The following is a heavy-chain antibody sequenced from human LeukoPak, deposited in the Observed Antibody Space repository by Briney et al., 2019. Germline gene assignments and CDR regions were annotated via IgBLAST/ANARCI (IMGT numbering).Heavy chain of an antibody. D-gene: IGHD3-10*01. V-gene: IGHV4-39*07. CDR2: IYYSGST. CDR3: ARASRVRGVIYYYMDV. Sequence: SETLSLTCTVSGGSISSSSYYWGWIRQPPGKGLEWIGSIYYSGSTYYNPSLKSRVTISVDKSKNQFSLKLSSVTAADTAVYYCARASRVRGVIYYYMDVWGKGTTVTVSS. CDR1: GGSISSSSYY. J-gene: IGHJ6*03.